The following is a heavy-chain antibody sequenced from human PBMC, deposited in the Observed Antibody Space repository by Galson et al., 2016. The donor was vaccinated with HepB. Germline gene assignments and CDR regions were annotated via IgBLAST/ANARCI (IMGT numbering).Heavy chain of an antibody. CDR3: ARGRGSNWRDAFDI. V-gene: IGHV3-33*03. D-gene: IGHD6-13*01. CDR1: GFTFSDFG. CDR2: IWYDGSNK. Sequence: SLRLSCAASGFTFSDFGMHWVRQAPGKGLEWVALIWYDGSNKHYADSVKGRFTISRDNDKNSLHLQMNILRAEDTALYYCARGRGSNWRDAFDIWGQGTMVTVSS. J-gene: IGHJ3*02.